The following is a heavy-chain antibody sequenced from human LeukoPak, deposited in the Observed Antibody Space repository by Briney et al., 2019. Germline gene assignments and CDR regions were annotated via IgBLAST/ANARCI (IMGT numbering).Heavy chain of an antibody. J-gene: IGHJ4*02. CDR3: ARKGSYYPAPFDY. Sequence: PGGSLRLSCAASGFTFSSYSMNWVRQAPGKGLEWVSYISSSSSTIYYADSVKGRFTISRDNAKNSLYLQMNSLRAEDTAVYYCARKGSYYPAPFDYWGQGTLVTVSS. V-gene: IGHV3-48*04. D-gene: IGHD1-26*01. CDR1: GFTFSSYS. CDR2: ISSSSSTI.